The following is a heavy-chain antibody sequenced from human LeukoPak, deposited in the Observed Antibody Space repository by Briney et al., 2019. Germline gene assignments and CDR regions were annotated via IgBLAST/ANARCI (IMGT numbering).Heavy chain of an antibody. J-gene: IGHJ4*02. CDR1: GFAFSSYS. Sequence: GGSLRPSCAASGFAFSSYSMNWVRQAPGKGLEWVSYISSDSSTIYYADSMKGRFTISRDNAKNSLYLQMNSLSAEDTAVYYCAKAPLRGFWSGLYFDYWGQGTLVTVSS. CDR2: ISSDSSTI. D-gene: IGHD3-3*01. V-gene: IGHV3-48*01. CDR3: AKAPLRGFWSGLYFDY.